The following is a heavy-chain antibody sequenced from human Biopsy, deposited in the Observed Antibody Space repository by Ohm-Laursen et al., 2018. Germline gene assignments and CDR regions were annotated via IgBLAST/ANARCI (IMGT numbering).Heavy chain of an antibody. Sequence: TLSLTCTVSGVSITAYYWSWIRQPPGKGLECIGNIHHSGSTNYNPPLKSRLTISVDTSKNQFSRKLSSVTAADTAVYYCARMDCSGGSCHYYSYGMDVWGQGTTVTVSS. J-gene: IGHJ6*02. CDR1: GVSITAYY. D-gene: IGHD2-15*01. CDR2: IHHSGST. CDR3: ARMDCSGGSCHYYSYGMDV. V-gene: IGHV4-4*09.